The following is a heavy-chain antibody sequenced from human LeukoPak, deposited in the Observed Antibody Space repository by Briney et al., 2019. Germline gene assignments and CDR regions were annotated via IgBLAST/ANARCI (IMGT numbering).Heavy chain of an antibody. CDR3: AKDHPPYCGGDCYSLSYFDY. CDR2: ISYDGSNK. CDR1: GFTFSSYG. Sequence: GGSLRLSCAASGFTFSSYGMHWVRQAPGKGLEWVAVISYDGSNKYYADSVKGRFTISRDNSKNTLYLQMNSLRAEDTAVYYCAKDHPPYCGGDCYSLSYFDYWGQGTLVTVSS. V-gene: IGHV3-30*18. D-gene: IGHD2-21*02. J-gene: IGHJ4*02.